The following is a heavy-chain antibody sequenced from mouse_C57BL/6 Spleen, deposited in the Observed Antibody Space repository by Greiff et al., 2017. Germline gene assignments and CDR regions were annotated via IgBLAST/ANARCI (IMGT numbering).Heavy chain of an antibody. V-gene: IGHV14-2*01. CDR2: IDPEDGET. CDR1: GFNIKDYY. CDR3: ARATTVVAPLDY. Sequence: VQLQQSGAELVKPGASVKLSCTASGFNIKDYYMHWVKQRPEQGLEWIGSIDPEDGETKYNQKFQGKATITADTSSNTAYLQLSSLTSEDTAVYYCARATTVVAPLDYWGQGTLVTVSA. D-gene: IGHD1-1*01. J-gene: IGHJ3*01.